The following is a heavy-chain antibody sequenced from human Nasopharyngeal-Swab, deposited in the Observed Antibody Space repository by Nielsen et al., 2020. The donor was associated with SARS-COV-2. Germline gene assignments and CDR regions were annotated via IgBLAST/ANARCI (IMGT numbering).Heavy chain of an antibody. D-gene: IGHD3-10*01. J-gene: IGHJ4*02. V-gene: IGHV3-21*01. CDR3: ARDNYYGSGTLFDY. CDR1: GFTFSSYS. CDR2: ISSSSSYI. Sequence: GESLKISCAASGFTFSSYSMNWVRQAPGKGLEWVSSISSSSSYIYYADSVKGRFTISRDNAKNSLYLQMNNLRAEDTAVYYCARDNYYGSGTLFDYWGQGTLVTVSS.